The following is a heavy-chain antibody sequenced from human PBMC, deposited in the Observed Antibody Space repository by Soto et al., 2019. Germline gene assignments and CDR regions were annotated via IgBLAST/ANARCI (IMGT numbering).Heavy chain of an antibody. CDR2: IIPIFGTA. V-gene: IGHV1-69*13. J-gene: IGHJ2*01. CDR1: GGTFSSYA. CDR3: ARGPALRVATITYFDL. Sequence: GASVKVSCKASGGTFSSYAISWVRQAPGQGLEWMGGIIPIFGTANYAQKFQGRVTITADESTSTAYMELSSLRSEDTAVYYCARGPALRVATITYFDLWGRGTLVTVSS. D-gene: IGHD5-12*01.